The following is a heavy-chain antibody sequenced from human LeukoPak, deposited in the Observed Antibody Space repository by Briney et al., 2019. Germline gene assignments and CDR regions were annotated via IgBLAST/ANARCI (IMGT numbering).Heavy chain of an antibody. D-gene: IGHD5-12*01. Sequence: SLRLSCAASGFTFDDYAMHWVRQAPGKGVEWVSGISWNSGSIGYADSVKGRFTISRDNAKNSLYLQMNSLRAEDTALYYCAKSGYSGYDLTYNWFDPWGQGTLVTVSS. J-gene: IGHJ5*02. CDR1: GFTFDDYA. CDR3: AKSGYSGYDLTYNWFDP. V-gene: IGHV3-9*01. CDR2: ISWNSGSI.